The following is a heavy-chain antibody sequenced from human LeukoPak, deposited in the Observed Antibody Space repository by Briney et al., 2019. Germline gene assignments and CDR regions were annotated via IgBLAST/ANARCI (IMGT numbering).Heavy chain of an antibody. CDR1: GFTFSSYA. CDR3: ARGEMATIPFDY. Sequence: PGGSLRLSCAASGFTFSSYAMSWVRQAPGKGLEWVSYISSSGSTIYYADSVKGRFTISRDNAKNSLYLQMNSLRAEDTAVYYCARGEMATIPFDYWGQGALVTVSS. D-gene: IGHD5-24*01. J-gene: IGHJ4*02. V-gene: IGHV3-48*04. CDR2: ISSSGSTI.